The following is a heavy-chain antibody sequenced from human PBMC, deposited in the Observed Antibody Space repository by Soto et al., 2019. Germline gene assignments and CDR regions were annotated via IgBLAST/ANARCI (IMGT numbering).Heavy chain of an antibody. CDR2: ISSSSSNI. CDR1: GFTFSSYS. V-gene: IGHV3-21*01. Sequence: GGSLRLSCAASGFTFSSYSMNWVRQAPGKGLEWVSSISSSSSNIYYADSVKGRFTISRDNAKNSLYLQMNSLRAEDTAVYYCARNGDSWDIVVVPAADYYMDVWGKGTTVTVSS. J-gene: IGHJ6*03. D-gene: IGHD2-2*01. CDR3: ARNGDSWDIVVVPAADYYMDV.